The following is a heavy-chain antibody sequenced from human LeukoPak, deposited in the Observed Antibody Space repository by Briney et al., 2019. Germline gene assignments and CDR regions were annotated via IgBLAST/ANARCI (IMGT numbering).Heavy chain of an antibody. Sequence: PSETLSLTCTVSGGSISSYYWSWIRQPAGKGLEWIGRIYTSGSTNYNPSLKSRVTMSVDTSKNQFSLKLSSVTAADTAVYYCARGSVTMVRGVIHDAFDIWGQGTMVTVSS. J-gene: IGHJ3*02. CDR3: ARGSVTMVRGVIHDAFDI. CDR1: GGSISSYY. D-gene: IGHD3-10*01. CDR2: IYTSGST. V-gene: IGHV4-4*07.